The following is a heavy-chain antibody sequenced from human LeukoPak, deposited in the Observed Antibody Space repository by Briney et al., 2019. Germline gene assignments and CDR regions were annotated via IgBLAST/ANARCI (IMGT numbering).Heavy chain of an antibody. CDR3: VRESVRDYYFDY. CDR1: GFRFGGYA. CDR2: IRSKALYGTS. J-gene: IGHJ4*02. D-gene: IGHD3-10*02. V-gene: IGHV3-49*04. Sequence: GRSLRLSCRGSGFRFGGYALSWVRQAPGKGLEWVGFIRSKALYGTSEYAASVEGRFTISRDDSNSIAYLQMNNLKTEDTAVYFCVRESVRDYYFDYWGQGTLVAVSS.